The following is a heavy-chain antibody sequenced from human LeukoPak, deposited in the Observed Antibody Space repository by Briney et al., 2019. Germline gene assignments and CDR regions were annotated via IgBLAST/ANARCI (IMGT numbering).Heavy chain of an antibody. V-gene: IGHV3-48*02. CDR3: AREINWVNDY. CDR2: ITSGSVTT. J-gene: IGHJ4*02. Sequence: QSGGSLRLSCAASGFTFSNYNMVWVRQAPGKGLEWVSFITSGSVTTYYADSVKGRFTISRDNAKSSLYLQMNSLRDEDTAVYYCAREINWVNDYWGQGTLVTVSS. CDR1: GFTFSNYN. D-gene: IGHD7-27*01.